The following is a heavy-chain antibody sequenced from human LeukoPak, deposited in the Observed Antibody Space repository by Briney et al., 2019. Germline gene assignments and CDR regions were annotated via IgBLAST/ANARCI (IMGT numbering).Heavy chain of an antibody. D-gene: IGHD1-26*01. CDR2: INPSGGST. V-gene: IGHV1-46*01. J-gene: IGHJ4*02. CDR1: GYTFTSYY. Sequence: GASVKVSCKASGYTFTSYYMHWVRQAPGQGLEWMGIINPSGGSTSYAQKFQGRVTMTRDTSTSTVYMELSSLRSGDTAVYYCARDRRSGSSWGKGRYFDYWGQGTLVTVSS. CDR3: ARDRRSGSSWGKGRYFDY.